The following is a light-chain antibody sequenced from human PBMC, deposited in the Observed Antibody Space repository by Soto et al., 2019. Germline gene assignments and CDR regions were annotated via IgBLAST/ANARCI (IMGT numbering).Light chain of an antibody. CDR2: AAS. CDR1: QSISRY. V-gene: IGKV1-39*01. J-gene: IGKJ1*01. Sequence: IQMYQSPSSLSASVVDRVTITCRASQSISRYLHWYQHKPGKAPKLLIYAASNLQSGVPSRFSGSGSGTDFTLTISSLQPEDFATYYCQESYSTPLWTFGQGAKVDI. CDR3: QESYSTPLWT.